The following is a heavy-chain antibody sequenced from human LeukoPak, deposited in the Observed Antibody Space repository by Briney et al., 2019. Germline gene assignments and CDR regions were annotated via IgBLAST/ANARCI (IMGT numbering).Heavy chain of an antibody. CDR3: ARAGRGHSYGYEFLFDY. V-gene: IGHV3-66*01. J-gene: IGHJ4*02. CDR1: GFTVSSNY. Sequence: PGGSLRLPCAASGFTVSSNYMSWVRQAPGKGLEWVSVIYSGGSTYYADSVKGRFTISRDNSKNTLYVQVNSLRAEDTAVYYCARAGRGHSYGYEFLFDYWGQGMLVTVSS. CDR2: IYSGGST. D-gene: IGHD5-18*01.